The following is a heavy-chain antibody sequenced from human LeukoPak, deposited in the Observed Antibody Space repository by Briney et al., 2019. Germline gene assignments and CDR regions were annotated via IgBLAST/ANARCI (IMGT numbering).Heavy chain of an antibody. CDR1: GYTFTSYG. V-gene: IGHV1-18*01. Sequence: VASLKVSCKASGYTFTSYGISWVRQAPGQGLEWMGWISAYNGNPNYAQKLQGRVTMTTDTSTSTAYMELRSLRSDDTAVYYCASDNFGSAGPVFGVVSNYYYYYMDVWGKGTTVTVSS. CDR2: ISAYNGNP. J-gene: IGHJ6*03. D-gene: IGHD3-3*01. CDR3: ASDNFGSAGPVFGVVSNYYYYYMDV.